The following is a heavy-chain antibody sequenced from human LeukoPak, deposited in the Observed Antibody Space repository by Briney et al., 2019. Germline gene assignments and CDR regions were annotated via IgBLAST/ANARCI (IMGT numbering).Heavy chain of an antibody. CDR1: GFTFSGSV. V-gene: IGHV3-73*01. CDR3: TGGVWGYDTSGFNFDY. CDR2: IRSKANSYAT. D-gene: IGHD3-22*01. Sequence: QSGGSLRLSCAASGFTFSGSVIHWVRQASGKGLEWVGRIRSKANSYATAYAASVKGRFTISRDDSKNTAYLQMNSLKTGDTAVYYCTGGVWGYDTSGFNFDYWGQGSLVSVSS. J-gene: IGHJ4*02.